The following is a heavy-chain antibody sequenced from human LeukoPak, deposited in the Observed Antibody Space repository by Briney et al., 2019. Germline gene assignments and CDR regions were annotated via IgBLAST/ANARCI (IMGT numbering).Heavy chain of an antibody. D-gene: IGHD3-10*01. CDR1: GGSISRSTYY. CDR3: ASRDGSAFVI. CDR2: IYNSGTT. V-gene: IGHV4-39*07. J-gene: IGHJ3*02. Sequence: SETLSLTCSVSGGSISRSTYYWGWLRQPPGKGLEWIASIYNSGTTYYNPSLKSRVTISVDTSKNQFSLKLSSVTAADTAVYYCASRDGSAFVIWGQGTMVTVSS.